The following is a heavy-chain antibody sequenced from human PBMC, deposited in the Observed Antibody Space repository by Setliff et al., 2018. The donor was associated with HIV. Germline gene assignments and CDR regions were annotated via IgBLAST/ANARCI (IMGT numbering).Heavy chain of an antibody. D-gene: IGHD6-19*01. CDR1: GGSFSGYY. CDR2: IYVYNSERT. CDR3: ARAVNFDY. J-gene: IGHJ4*02. V-gene: IGHV4-59*01. Sequence: PSETLSLTCSVSGGSFSGYYWSWIRQPPGKGLEWIGYIYVYNSERTNYNPSLTSRVTISVDTSRNQFSLKLTSVTAADTAIYYCARAVNFDYWGQGTQV.